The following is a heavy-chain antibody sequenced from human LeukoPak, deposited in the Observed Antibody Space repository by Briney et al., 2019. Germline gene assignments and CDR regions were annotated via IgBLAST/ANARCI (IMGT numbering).Heavy chain of an antibody. Sequence: PSETLSLTCAVYGGSFSGYYWSWIRQPPGKGLEWIGEINHSGSTNYNPSLKSRVTISVDTSMNQFSLKLSSVTAADTAVYYCARGAYDYIWGSYRQYYYFDYWGQGTLVTVSS. V-gene: IGHV4-34*01. J-gene: IGHJ4*02. D-gene: IGHD3-16*02. CDR2: INHSGST. CDR3: ARGAYDYIWGSYRQYYYFDY. CDR1: GGSFSGYY.